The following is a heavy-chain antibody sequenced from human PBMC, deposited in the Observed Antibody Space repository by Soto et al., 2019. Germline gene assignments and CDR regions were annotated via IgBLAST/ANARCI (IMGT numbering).Heavy chain of an antibody. CDR3: ARDESGRYYFDY. J-gene: IGHJ4*02. CDR2: IYYTGST. D-gene: IGHD6-25*01. Sequence: SETLSLTCTVSGGSIGSNNYYWAWIRQPPGKGLEWIGSIYYTGSTYYNPSLRSRVTISVDTSKNQFSLKLSSVTAADTAVYYFARDESGRYYFDYWGQGTLVPVSS. V-gene: IGHV4-39*07. CDR1: GGSIGSNNYY.